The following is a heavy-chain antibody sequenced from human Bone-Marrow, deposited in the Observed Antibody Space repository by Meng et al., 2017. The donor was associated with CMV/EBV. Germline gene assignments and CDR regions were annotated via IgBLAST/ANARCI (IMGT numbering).Heavy chain of an antibody. Sequence: GESLKISCAASGFTFSGSAMHWVRQAPGKGLEWVAVISYDGSNKYYADSVKGRFTISRDNSKNTLYLQMNSLRAEDTAVYYCARDLTGAGDAFDIWGQGTMVTVSS. CDR3: ARDLTGAGDAFDI. V-gene: IGHV3-30-3*01. CDR2: ISYDGSNK. CDR1: GFTFSGSA. D-gene: IGHD7-27*01. J-gene: IGHJ3*02.